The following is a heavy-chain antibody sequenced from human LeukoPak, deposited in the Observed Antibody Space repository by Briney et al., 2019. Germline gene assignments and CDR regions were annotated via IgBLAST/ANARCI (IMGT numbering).Heavy chain of an antibody. J-gene: IGHJ5*02. Sequence: ASVKVSCKASGYTFTSYDINWVRQATGQGLEWMGWMNPNSGNTGYAQKFQGRVTMTRNTSISTAYMELSRLRSEDTAVHYCARTATVYNRVRGVLWFDPWGQGTLVTVSS. CDR2: MNPNSGNT. V-gene: IGHV1-8*01. CDR1: GYTFTSYD. D-gene: IGHD2-21*02. CDR3: ARTATVYNRVRGVLWFDP.